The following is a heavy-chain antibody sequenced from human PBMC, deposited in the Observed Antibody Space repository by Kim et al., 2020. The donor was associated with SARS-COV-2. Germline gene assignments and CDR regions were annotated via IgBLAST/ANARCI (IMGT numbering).Heavy chain of an antibody. J-gene: IGHJ6*02. V-gene: IGHV5-51*01. Sequence: GESLKISCKGSGYSFTSYRIGWVRQMPGKGLEWMGIIYPGDSDTRYSPSFQGQVTISADKSISTAYLQWSSLKASDTAMYYCARRSDGYNSLYGMDVWGQGTTVTVSS. CDR1: GYSFTSYR. CDR2: IYPGDSDT. CDR3: ARRSDGYNSLYGMDV. D-gene: IGHD5-12*01.